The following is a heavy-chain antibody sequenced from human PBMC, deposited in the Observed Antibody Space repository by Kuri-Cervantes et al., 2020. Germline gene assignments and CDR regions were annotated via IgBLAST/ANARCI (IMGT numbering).Heavy chain of an antibody. CDR3: ARDSLPDTAYYYYGMDV. Sequence: GGSLRLSCAASGFTFSSYAMHWVRQAPGKGLEWVSVIYSGGSTYYADSVKGRFTISRDNSKNTLYLQMNSLRAEDTAVYYCARDSLPDTAYYYYGMDVWGQGTTVTVSS. V-gene: IGHV3-66*01. CDR2: IYSGGST. D-gene: IGHD5-18*01. CDR1: GFTFSSYA. J-gene: IGHJ6*02.